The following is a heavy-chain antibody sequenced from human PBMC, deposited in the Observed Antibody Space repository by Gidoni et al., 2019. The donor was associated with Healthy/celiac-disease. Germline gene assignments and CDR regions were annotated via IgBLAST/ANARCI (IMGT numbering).Heavy chain of an antibody. CDR1: GYTFTGYY. D-gene: IGHD3-10*01. V-gene: IGHV1-2*02. Sequence: QVQLVQSGAEVKKPGASVKVSCKASGYTFTGYYMHWVRQAPGQGLEWMGWINPNSGGTNYAQKFQGRVTMTRDTSISTAYMELSRLRSDDTAVYYCARVMVRGVKIGGIFGYWGQGTLVTVSS. CDR2: INPNSGGT. CDR3: ARVMVRGVKIGGIFGY. J-gene: IGHJ4*02.